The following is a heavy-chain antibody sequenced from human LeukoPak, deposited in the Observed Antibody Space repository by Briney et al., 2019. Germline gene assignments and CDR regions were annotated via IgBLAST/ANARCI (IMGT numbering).Heavy chain of an antibody. CDR3: ARDLDSELGLVSHVLFDI. Sequence: SVKVSCKASGGTFSSYAISWVRQAPGQGLEWMGGIIPIFGTANYAQKFQGRVTITADKSTSTAYMELSSLRSDDTAVYYCARDLDSELGLVSHVLFDIWGQGTMVTVSS. J-gene: IGHJ3*02. CDR1: GGTFSSYA. D-gene: IGHD1-26*01. CDR2: IIPIFGTA. V-gene: IGHV1-69*06.